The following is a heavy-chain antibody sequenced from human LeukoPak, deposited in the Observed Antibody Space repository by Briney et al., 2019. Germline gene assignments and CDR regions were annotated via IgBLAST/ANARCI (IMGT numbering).Heavy chain of an antibody. V-gene: IGHV3-30*02. Sequence: GGSLRLSCAASGFTLSSYGMHWVRQAPGKGLEWVAFIQSDGNNKYYADSLKGRFTISRDNAKNSLYLQMNSLRAEDTAVYYCARDRFDGYGNSGAFDYWGQGTLVTVSS. CDR1: GFTLSSYG. J-gene: IGHJ4*02. D-gene: IGHD5-24*01. CDR3: ARDRFDGYGNSGAFDY. CDR2: IQSDGNNK.